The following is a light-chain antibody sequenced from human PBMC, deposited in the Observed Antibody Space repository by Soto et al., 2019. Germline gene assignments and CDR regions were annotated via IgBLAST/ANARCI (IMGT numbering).Light chain of an antibody. CDR3: QQRTSWPIT. CDR2: DTF. Sequence: EIVLTQSPATLSLSPGERVTLSCRASQSVNNFLAWYQQKPGQAPRPLIYDTFNRATGVPHRFSGSGSGTDFTLTISSLEPEDFAVYYCQQRTSWPITFGQGTRLEIK. J-gene: IGKJ5*01. V-gene: IGKV3-11*01. CDR1: QSVNNF.